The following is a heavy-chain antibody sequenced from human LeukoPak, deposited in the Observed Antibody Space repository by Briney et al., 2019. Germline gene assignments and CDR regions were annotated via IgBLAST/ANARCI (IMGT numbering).Heavy chain of an antibody. Sequence: GGSLRLSCAASGFTFTSYAMNWVRQAPGKGLEWVSRISDGTAGTYYADSVKGRFTISRDNSKNTLYLQMNGLRVEDTAVYYCARASGLRSCTLISWGLGTLVTVSS. CDR1: GFTFTSYA. CDR2: ISDGTAGT. V-gene: IGHV3-23*01. J-gene: IGHJ5*02. CDR3: ARASGLRSCTLIS. D-gene: IGHD3/OR15-3a*01.